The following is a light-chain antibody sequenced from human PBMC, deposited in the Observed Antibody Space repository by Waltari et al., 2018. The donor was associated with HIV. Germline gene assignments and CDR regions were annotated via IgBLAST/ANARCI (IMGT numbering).Light chain of an antibody. V-gene: IGLV1-40*01. J-gene: IGLJ2*01. CDR2: RDS. CDR3: QSYDSSLRASV. CDR1: RSNIGAGYF. Sequence: QSALTQPPSVSGAPGQRVTISCTGNRSNIGAGYFVHWYQHLPGTAPKLLVYRDSKRPSGVPDRFSGSKSGTSAYLVITGLQAEDEADYYCQSYDSSLRASVFGGGTKLTVL.